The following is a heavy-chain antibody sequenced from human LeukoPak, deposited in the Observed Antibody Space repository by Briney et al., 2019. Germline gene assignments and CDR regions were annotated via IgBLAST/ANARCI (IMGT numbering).Heavy chain of an antibody. V-gene: IGHV1-2*02. CDR2: INPNSGGT. D-gene: IGHD2-15*01. CDR3: ARHYCSGGSCYSDP. CDR1: GYTFTGYY. J-gene: IGHJ5*02. Sequence: EASVKVSCKTSGYTFTGYYMHWVRQAPGQGLEWMGWINPNSGGTNYAQKFQGRVTMTRDTSISTAYMELRSLRSDDTAVYYCARHYCSGGSCYSDPWGQGTLVTVSS.